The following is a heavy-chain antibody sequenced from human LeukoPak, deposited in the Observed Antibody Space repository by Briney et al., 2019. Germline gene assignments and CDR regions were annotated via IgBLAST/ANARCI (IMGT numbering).Heavy chain of an antibody. CDR2: ISGSGSST. V-gene: IGHV3-23*01. D-gene: IGHD3-3*01. Sequence: GGSLRLSCAASGFTFSNYGMSWVRQAPGKGLEWVSGISGSGSSTYYADSVKGRFTISRDNSKDTLYLQMNSLRAEDTAVYYCAKHQTTYYDFWSGYPFDYWGQGTLVTVSS. CDR1: GFTFSNYG. J-gene: IGHJ4*02. CDR3: AKHQTTYYDFWSGYPFDY.